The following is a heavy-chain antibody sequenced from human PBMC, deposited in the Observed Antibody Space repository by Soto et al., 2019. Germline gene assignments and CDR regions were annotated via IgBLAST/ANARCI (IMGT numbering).Heavy chain of an antibody. J-gene: IGHJ4*02. CDR2: INHSGST. CDR3: ARGTWNGIGY. Sequence: SETLSLTCAVYGGSFIGYYWSWIRQPPGKGLEWIGEINHSGSTNYNPSLKSRVTISVDTSKNQFSLKLSSVTAADTAVYYWARGTWNGIGYWGQGTLVTAPQ. CDR1: GGSFIGYY. D-gene: IGHD1-1*01. V-gene: IGHV4-34*01.